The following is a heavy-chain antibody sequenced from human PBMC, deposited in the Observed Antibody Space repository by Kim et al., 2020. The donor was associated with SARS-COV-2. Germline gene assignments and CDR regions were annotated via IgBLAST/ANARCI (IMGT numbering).Heavy chain of an antibody. CDR1: GFSFSTYN. J-gene: IGHJ6*02. CDR2: ISFDGNRQ. CDR3: ANAHNQYYGVGV. Sequence: GGSLRLSCAASGFSFSTYNMHWVRKAPGKGLEWVAVISFDGNRQYYADSVRDRFTISKDNSINMLYLQMSSLRTEDTGVYYCANAHNQYYGVGVWGQGTAVTVSS. D-gene: IGHD1-1*01. V-gene: IGHV3-30*18.